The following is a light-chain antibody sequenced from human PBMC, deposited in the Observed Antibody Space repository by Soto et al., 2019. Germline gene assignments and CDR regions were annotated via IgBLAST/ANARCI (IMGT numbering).Light chain of an antibody. Sequence: QSALTQPASVSGSPGQSITISCTGTSSDIGSYSLVSWYQQLPGKSPKLMIYEGDKRPSGVSNRFSASQSGNTASLTISGLQADDEADYYCCSCASSTTFLYVFGSWTKLTVL. V-gene: IGLV2-23*03. CDR1: SSDIGSYSL. CDR3: CSCASSTTFLYV. J-gene: IGLJ1*01. CDR2: EGD.